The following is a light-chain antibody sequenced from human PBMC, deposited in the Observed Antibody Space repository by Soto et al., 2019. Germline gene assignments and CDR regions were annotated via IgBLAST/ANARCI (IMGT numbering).Light chain of an antibody. CDR1: SSNIGSNF. V-gene: IGLV1-47*01. CDR3: ATWDDSLNDYV. J-gene: IGLJ1*01. Sequence: QSVLTQPPSASGTPGQRVTISCSGSSSNIGSNFVYWYQQLPGTAPKLLIFKNNQRPSGVPDRFSGSKSGTSASLAISGLRSGDEADYYCATWDDSLNDYVFATGTKVTAL. CDR2: KNN.